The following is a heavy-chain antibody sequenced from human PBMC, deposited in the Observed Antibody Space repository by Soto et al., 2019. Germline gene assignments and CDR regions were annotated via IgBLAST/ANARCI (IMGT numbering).Heavy chain of an antibody. CDR3: ARARKGYYDSSGYYGY. CDR2: IYFSGST. V-gene: IGHV4-39*01. CDR1: GVSISNTSYD. Sequence: SETLSLTCSVSGVSISNTSYDWGWIRQPPXKGLEWVGTIYFSGSTFYNPSLKSRVTISIDTSKNQFSLRLSSVTAADTAVYYCARARKGYYDSSGYYGYWGQGTLVTVS. J-gene: IGHJ4*02. D-gene: IGHD3-22*01.